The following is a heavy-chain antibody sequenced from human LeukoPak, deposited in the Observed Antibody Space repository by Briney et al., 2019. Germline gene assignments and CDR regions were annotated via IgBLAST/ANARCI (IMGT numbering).Heavy chain of an antibody. CDR3: NVVVVPAASKYFDY. Sequence: PSGTLSLTCNVSGGSFSGYFWSWIRQPAGKGLEWIGRIYTSGSTNYNPSLKSRVIMSVDTSKNQFSLNLSSVAAADTAVYYCNVVVVPAASKYFDYWGQGTLVTVSS. CDR2: IYTSGST. V-gene: IGHV4-4*07. CDR1: GGSFSGYF. J-gene: IGHJ4*02. D-gene: IGHD2-2*01.